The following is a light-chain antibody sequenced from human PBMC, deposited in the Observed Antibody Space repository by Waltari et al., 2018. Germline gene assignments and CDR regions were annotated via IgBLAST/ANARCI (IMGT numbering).Light chain of an antibody. CDR3: QQSYTTLIT. CDR1: QTIGHY. Sequence: IQMTQSPSSLSTSVGDRVTITCRASQTIGHYLNWYQQKAGAAPKLLISAASTLQPGVPSRFSGSGSGTDFALTISSLQPEDFATYYCQQSYTTLITFGQGTRLEIK. CDR2: AAS. J-gene: IGKJ5*01. V-gene: IGKV1-39*01.